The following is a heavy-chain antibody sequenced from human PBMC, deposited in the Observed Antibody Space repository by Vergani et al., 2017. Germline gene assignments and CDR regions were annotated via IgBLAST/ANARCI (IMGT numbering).Heavy chain of an antibody. CDR3: ARAGGVRFGEF. V-gene: IGHV4-31*03. D-gene: IGHD3-10*01. J-gene: IGHJ4*02. CDR2: IYYSGST. CDR1: GGSISRGGYY. Sequence: QVQLQESGPGLVKPSQTLSLTCTVSGGSISRGGYYWSWIRQHPGKGLEWIGYIYYSGSTYYNPSLKSRVTISVDTSKNKFSLKLSTVTAADTAVYYCARAGGVRFGEFWGQGTLVTVSS.